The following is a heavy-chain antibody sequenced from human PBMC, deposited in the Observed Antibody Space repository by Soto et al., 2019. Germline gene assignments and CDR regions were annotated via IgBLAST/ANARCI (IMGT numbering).Heavy chain of an antibody. CDR1: GFTFSAFD. Sequence: QLQLVESGGGVVQPEKSLRLSCEASGFTFSAFDMHWVRQSPGKGLEWVATSSYDGETKYYANSVKGRFTISRDNSRNTLDLHMNSLRAEDTAMYYCTRDWSAVIGTPFDLWGQGTMVVVSS. V-gene: IGHV3-30*03. CDR2: SSYDGETK. CDR3: TRDWSAVIGTPFDL. J-gene: IGHJ3*01. D-gene: IGHD6-19*01.